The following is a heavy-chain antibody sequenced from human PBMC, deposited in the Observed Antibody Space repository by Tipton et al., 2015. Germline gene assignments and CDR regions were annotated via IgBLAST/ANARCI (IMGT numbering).Heavy chain of an antibody. D-gene: IGHD3-16*01. Sequence: KVQGRVTMTRDTSTRTAYMELRSLRSEDTAVYFCARLGRGDAFDIWGQGTLVTVSS. CDR3: ARLGRGDAFDI. J-gene: IGHJ3*02. V-gene: IGHV1-18*01.